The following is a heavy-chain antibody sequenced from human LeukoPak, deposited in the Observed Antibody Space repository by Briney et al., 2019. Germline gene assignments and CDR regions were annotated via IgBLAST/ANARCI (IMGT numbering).Heavy chain of an antibody. CDR2: IRYDGHNK. CDR1: GISFSSFG. J-gene: IGHJ4*02. V-gene: IGHV3-30*02. CDR3: AKSQNYYDNSGYYYLDY. Sequence: PGGSLRLSCAASGISFSSFGMHWVRQAPGMGLEWVTFIRYDGHNKYYADSVKGRFTISRDNSKNTLYLQMNSLRLEDTAVYYCAKSQNYYDNSGYYYLDYWGQGNLVTVSS. D-gene: IGHD3-22*01.